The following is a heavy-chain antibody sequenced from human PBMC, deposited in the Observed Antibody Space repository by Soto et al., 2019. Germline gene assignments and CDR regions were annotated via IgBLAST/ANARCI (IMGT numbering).Heavy chain of an antibody. V-gene: IGHV4-38-2*02. CDR3: VLALVMVVAGSTSDY. D-gene: IGHD6-19*01. CDR2: IYHGGTT. CDR1: GYSISSGSY. Sequence: SETLSLTCTVSGYSISSGSYWGWIRQPPGKGPEWIASIYHGGTTFYNPSLKSRITISVDTSHNQFSLNLRSVTAAATAVYYCVLALVMVVAGSTSDYWGQGTLGTVFS. J-gene: IGHJ4*02.